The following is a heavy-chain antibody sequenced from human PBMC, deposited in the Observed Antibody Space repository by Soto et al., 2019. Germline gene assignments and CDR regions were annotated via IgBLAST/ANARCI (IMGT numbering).Heavy chain of an antibody. CDR1: GGTFSSYA. CDR3: ARDAYYDFWSGHREDYYYYGMDV. V-gene: IGHV1-69*01. J-gene: IGHJ6*02. D-gene: IGHD3-3*01. CDR2: IIPIFGTA. Sequence: QVQLVQSGAEVKKPGSSVKVSCKASGGTFSSYAISWVRQAPGQGLEWMGGIIPIFGTANYAQKFQGRVTITADESTSTAYMELSSLRSEDTAVYYCARDAYYDFWSGHREDYYYYGMDVCRQGTTVTVSS.